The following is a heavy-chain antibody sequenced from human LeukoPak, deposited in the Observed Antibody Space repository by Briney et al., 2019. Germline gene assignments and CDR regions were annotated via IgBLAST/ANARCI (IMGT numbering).Heavy chain of an antibody. CDR2: INHSGST. Sequence: PSGTLSLTCAVSGDSLNSGSWWSWVRPPPGKGLEWIGEINHSGSTNYNPSLKSRVTISVDTSKNQFSLKLSSVTAADTAVYYCARHFGGYYGSGSYGFWFDPWGQGTMVTVSS. CDR1: GDSLNSGSW. D-gene: IGHD3-10*01. J-gene: IGHJ5*02. V-gene: IGHV4-4*02. CDR3: ARHFGGYYGSGSYGFWFDP.